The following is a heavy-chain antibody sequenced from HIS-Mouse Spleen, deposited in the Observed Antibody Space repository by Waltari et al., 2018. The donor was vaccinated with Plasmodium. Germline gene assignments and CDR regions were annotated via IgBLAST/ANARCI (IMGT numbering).Heavy chain of an antibody. D-gene: IGHD1-26*01. Sequence: QVQLVQSGAEVKKPGASVKVSCKASGYTFTGYYMHWVRQAPGQGLEWRGWINPNSGGTNDAQKFQGRVTMTRETSISTAYMELSRLRSDDTAVYYCARVASGSYSLDYWGQGTLVTVSS. V-gene: IGHV1-2*02. CDR1: GYTFTGYY. CDR2: INPNSGGT. J-gene: IGHJ4*02. CDR3: ARVASGSYSLDY.